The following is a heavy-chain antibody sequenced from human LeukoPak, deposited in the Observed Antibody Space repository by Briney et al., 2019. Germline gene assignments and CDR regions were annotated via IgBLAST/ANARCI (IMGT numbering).Heavy chain of an antibody. D-gene: IGHD3-10*01. Sequence: GGSLRLSCAASGFAFSDYAMSWVRQVPGKGLEWVSAITGPGVGTDYSDSVKSRFTISRDNSKATVYLQMNNPKAEDTAIYYCTKRRNALSGSFYNWIFDYWGQGTLVTVSS. CDR1: GFAFSDYA. J-gene: IGHJ4*02. CDR2: ITGPGVGT. V-gene: IGHV3-23*01. CDR3: TKRRNALSGSFYNWIFDY.